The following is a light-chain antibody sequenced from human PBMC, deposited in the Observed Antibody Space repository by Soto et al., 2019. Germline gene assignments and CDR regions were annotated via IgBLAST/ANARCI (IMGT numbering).Light chain of an antibody. J-gene: IGKJ1*01. CDR2: GAS. V-gene: IGKV1-39*01. CDR3: QQIYVAPVT. CDR1: QSISCC. Sequence: DVQMTQSPSSLSASVGDRVTITCRASQSISCCLNWYQQKPGKAPKLLIYGASNLQSGVPSRFSGSESGTDFILTISSLQPEDFATYICQQIYVAPVTFGQGTKVEVK.